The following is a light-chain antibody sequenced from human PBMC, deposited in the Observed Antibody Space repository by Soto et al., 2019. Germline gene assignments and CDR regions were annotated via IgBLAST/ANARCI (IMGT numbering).Light chain of an antibody. CDR2: EVS. Sequence: QSVLTQTASVSGSPGQSITISCTGTSSDVGGYNYVSWYQQHPGKAPKLMIYEVSNRPSGVSNRFSGSKSGNTASLTISGLQAEDEADYYCSSYASSSTGVFGTGTKVT. CDR1: SSDVGGYNY. CDR3: SSYASSSTGV. V-gene: IGLV2-14*01. J-gene: IGLJ1*01.